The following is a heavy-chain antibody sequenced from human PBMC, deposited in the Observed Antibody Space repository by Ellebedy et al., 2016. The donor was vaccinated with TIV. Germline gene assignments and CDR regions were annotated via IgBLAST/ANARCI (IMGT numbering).Heavy chain of an antibody. CDR3: ARVLGVYAIGEGIDY. V-gene: IGHV1-8*02. Sequence: ASVKVSCKASGGTFSSYAISWVRQAPGQGLEWMGWMNPNSGNTGYAQKFQGRVTMTRNTSISTAYMELSSLRSEDTAVYYCARVLGVYAIGEGIDYWGQGTLVTVSS. CDR2: MNPNSGNT. J-gene: IGHJ4*02. D-gene: IGHD2-8*01. CDR1: GGTFSSYA.